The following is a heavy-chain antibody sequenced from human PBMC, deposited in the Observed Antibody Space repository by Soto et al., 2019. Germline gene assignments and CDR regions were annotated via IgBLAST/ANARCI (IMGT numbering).Heavy chain of an antibody. CDR1: GGSISSGDW. Sequence: QVELQESGPGLVKTSGALSLTCAVSGGSISSGDWWRWVRQPPGEGLVWIGEIFQRGTTNYNPSVESRVIISMDKSKNQFSLEVISVTAADTAVYFCARHIAVAGTRGFDYWGQGTLVTVSS. D-gene: IGHD6-19*01. J-gene: IGHJ4*02. V-gene: IGHV4-4*02. CDR2: IFQRGTT. CDR3: ARHIAVAGTRGFDY.